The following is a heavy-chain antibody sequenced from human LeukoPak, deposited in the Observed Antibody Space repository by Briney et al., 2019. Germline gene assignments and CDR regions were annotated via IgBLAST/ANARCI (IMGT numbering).Heavy chain of an antibody. CDR3: MRMVEIDSSPYPDAFAM. CDR2: ISPNSGGT. J-gene: IGHJ3*02. D-gene: IGHD3-22*01. Sequence: ASVKVSCKASGYTFTGYYLHWVRQAPGQGPEWMGWISPNSGGTHYAQKFQGRVTMTRDTSISTTYMELSRLRSDDTALYYCMRMVEIDSSPYPDAFAMWGQGTMVTVSS. V-gene: IGHV1-2*02. CDR1: GYTFTGYY.